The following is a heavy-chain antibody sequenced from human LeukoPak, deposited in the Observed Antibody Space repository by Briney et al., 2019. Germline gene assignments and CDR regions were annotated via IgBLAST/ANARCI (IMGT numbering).Heavy chain of an antibody. CDR2: MYYSGST. CDR3: ARESGDSSGYSS. D-gene: IGHD3-22*01. V-gene: IGHV4-39*02. J-gene: IGHJ5*02. CDR1: GGSIITSDYY. Sequence: PSETLSLTCSVSGGSIITSDYYWGWIRQPPGKELEWIGSMYYSGSTYYNPSLRSRVTISVDTSKNQFSLKLSSVTAADTAVYYCARESGDSSGYSSWGQGTLVTVSS.